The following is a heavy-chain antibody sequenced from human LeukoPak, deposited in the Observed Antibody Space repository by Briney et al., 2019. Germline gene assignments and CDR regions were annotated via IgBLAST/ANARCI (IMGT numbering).Heavy chain of an antibody. V-gene: IGHV3-30*04. Sequence: PGGSLRLSCAASGFTFSSYAMHWVRQAPGKGLEWVAVISYDGSNKYYADSVKGRFTVSRDNSKNTLYLQMNSLRVEDTAVYYCARERYMYYSGSGSYGMDVWGKGTTVTVSS. CDR1: GFTFSSYA. J-gene: IGHJ6*04. D-gene: IGHD3-10*01. CDR2: ISYDGSNK. CDR3: ARERYMYYSGSGSYGMDV.